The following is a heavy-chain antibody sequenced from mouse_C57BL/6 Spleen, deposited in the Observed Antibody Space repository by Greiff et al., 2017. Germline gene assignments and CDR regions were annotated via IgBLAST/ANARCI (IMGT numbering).Heavy chain of an antibody. D-gene: IGHD2-2*01. CDR3: ARWLLDY. Sequence: QVQLQQPGAELVKPGASVKLSCKASGYTFTSYWMQWVKQRPGQGLEWIGEIDPSDSDTNYNQKFKGKATLTVDTSSSTAYMQLSSLTSEDSAVYDCARWLLDYWGQGTTLTVSS. CDR1: GYTFTSYW. V-gene: IGHV1-50*01. CDR2: IDPSDSDT. J-gene: IGHJ2*01.